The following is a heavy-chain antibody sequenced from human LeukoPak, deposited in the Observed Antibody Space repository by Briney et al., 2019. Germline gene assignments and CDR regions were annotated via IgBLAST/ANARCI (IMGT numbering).Heavy chain of an antibody. CDR1: GFTFSSYA. CDR2: ISGSGGST. J-gene: IGHJ5*02. Sequence: GGSLRLSCAASGFTFSSYAMSWVRQAPGKGLEWVSAISGSGGSTYYADSVKGRFTISRDSSKNTLYLQMNSLRAEDTAVYYCAKDPAYCGGDCYGVNWFDPWGQGTLVTVSS. CDR3: AKDPAYCGGDCYGVNWFDP. D-gene: IGHD2-21*01. V-gene: IGHV3-23*01.